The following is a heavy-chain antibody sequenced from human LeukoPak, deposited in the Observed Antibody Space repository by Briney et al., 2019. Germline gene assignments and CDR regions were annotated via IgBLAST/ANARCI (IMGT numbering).Heavy chain of an antibody. D-gene: IGHD3-22*01. J-gene: IGHJ4*02. CDR1: GFTFNNYA. CDR3: TKTTTGYSSGQYPGWPADH. CDR2: IFGSGGSA. V-gene: IGHV3-23*01. Sequence: GGSLRLSCTASGFTFNNYAMYWVRQAPRKGMEWVAGIFGSGGSAHYADSVKGRFTISRDNSKNTVYLQMDSLRGEDTALYYCTKTTTGYSSGQYPGWPADHWGQGALVTVSS.